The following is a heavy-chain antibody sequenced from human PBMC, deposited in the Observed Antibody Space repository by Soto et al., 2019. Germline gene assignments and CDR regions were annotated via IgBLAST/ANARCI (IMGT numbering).Heavy chain of an antibody. J-gene: IGHJ2*01. D-gene: IGHD2-15*01. CDR2: MNPNSGKA. CDR1: GYTFTSYD. Sequence: QVQLVQNGPEVKKPGASVKVSCKASGYTFTSYDINWVRQAAGQGLEWIGWMNPNSGKAVYAQKFQGRVTMAGNTSLSTAYMELSSLRSDDTAVYFCARGLVVVSATYWYFDLWGRGTLSLSPQ. V-gene: IGHV1-8*01. CDR3: ARGLVVVSATYWYFDL.